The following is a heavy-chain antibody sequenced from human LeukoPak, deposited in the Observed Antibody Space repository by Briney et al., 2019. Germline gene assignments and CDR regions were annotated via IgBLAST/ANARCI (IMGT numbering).Heavy chain of an antibody. CDR3: ARSSSTWGGFHY. CDR2: MYNSGST. D-gene: IGHD6-13*01. CDR1: GDSISSYY. Sequence: SETLSLTCTVSGDSISSYYWTWIRQPPGKGLEWIGYMYNSGSTNYNPSLKSRVTLSVDTSKNQFSLTLTSVTAAGTAVYYCARSSSTWGGFHYWGEGTLVTVSS. J-gene: IGHJ4*02. V-gene: IGHV4-59*12.